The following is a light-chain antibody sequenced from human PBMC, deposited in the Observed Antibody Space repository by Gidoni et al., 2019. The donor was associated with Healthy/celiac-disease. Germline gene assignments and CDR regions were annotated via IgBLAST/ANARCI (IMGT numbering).Light chain of an antibody. CDR1: QNIISC. J-gene: IGKJ1*01. CDR3: QQSYSTPIT. V-gene: IGKV1-39*01. CDR2: AAA. Sequence: DIQMTQSPSSLSASVGDRVTITCRASQNIISCLNWYQQKPGKAPKLLIYAAASLQSGVPSRFSGSGSGTDFTLTISSLQPEDFATYYCQQSYSTPITFGQGTKVEIK.